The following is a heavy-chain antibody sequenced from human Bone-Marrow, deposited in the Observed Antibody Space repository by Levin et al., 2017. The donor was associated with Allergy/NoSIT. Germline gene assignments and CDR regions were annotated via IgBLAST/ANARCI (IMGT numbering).Heavy chain of an antibody. CDR3: ARALIVGATSGDDD. V-gene: IGHV3-74*01. D-gene: IGHD1-26*01. J-gene: IGHJ4*02. CDR2: THTDGSPT. Sequence: GGSLRLSCAASGFTFSNYWMHWVRQTPGKGLVWVSRTHTDGSPTNYADSVKGRFTISRDTAKNTLYLQMNSLRAEDTAVYDCARALIVGATSGDDDWGQGTLVSVSS. CDR1: GFTFSNYW.